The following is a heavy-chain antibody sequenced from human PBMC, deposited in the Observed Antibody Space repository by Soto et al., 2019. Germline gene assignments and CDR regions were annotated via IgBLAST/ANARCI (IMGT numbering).Heavy chain of an antibody. J-gene: IGHJ4*02. CDR2: VYHTGTT. V-gene: IGHV4-59*01. CDR1: GDSIRSSY. Sequence: KPSETVSLTCTVSGDSIRSSYWSWVRQPPGRGLEWIGYVYHTGTTNSNPSLKSRVTISPDTSKNLFSLKLISVTPADTAVYFCARDMSGGSSWYEFDSWGPGTLVTVSS. CDR3: ARDMSGGSSWYEFDS. D-gene: IGHD6-13*01.